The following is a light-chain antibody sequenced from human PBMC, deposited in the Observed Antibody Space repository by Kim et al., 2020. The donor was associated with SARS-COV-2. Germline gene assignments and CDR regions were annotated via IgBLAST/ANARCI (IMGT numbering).Light chain of an antibody. CDR3: QQYGSSHMYS. J-gene: IGKJ2*03. CDR1: QSVSNNY. CDR2: GAS. Sequence: SPGERATRSCRASQSVSNNYLAWYQQKVGQAPRLPIYGASSRATDIPDRFSGSGSGSDFTLTISRLEPEDFATYYCQQYGSSHMYSFGQGTKLEI. V-gene: IGKV3-20*01.